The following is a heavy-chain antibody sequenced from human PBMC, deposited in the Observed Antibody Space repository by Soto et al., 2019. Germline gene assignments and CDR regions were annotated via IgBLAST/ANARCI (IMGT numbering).Heavy chain of an antibody. CDR3: ARDTRPKKDAFDI. CDR2: ISAYNGNT. Sequence: QVQLVQSGAEVKKPGASVKVSCKASGYTFTSYGISWVRQAPGQGLEWMGWISAYNGNTNYAQKLQGRVXXTXDXXTSTAYMELRSLRSDDTALYYCARDTRPKKDAFDIWGQGTMVTVSS. CDR1: GYTFTSYG. J-gene: IGHJ3*02. V-gene: IGHV1-18*01.